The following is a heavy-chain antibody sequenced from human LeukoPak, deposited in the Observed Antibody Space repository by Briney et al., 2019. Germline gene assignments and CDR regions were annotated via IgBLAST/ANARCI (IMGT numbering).Heavy chain of an antibody. J-gene: IGHJ6*03. CDR1: GGSIISYY. CDR3: ARGGGISHYYYYMDV. CDR2: IYYSGST. Sequence: PSETLSLTCTVSGGSIISYYWSWIRQPPGKGLEWIGYIYYSGSTNYNPSLKSRVTISVDTSKNQFSLKLSSVTAADTAVYYCARGGGISHYYYYMDVWGKGTTVIISS. V-gene: IGHV4-59*01. D-gene: IGHD6-13*01.